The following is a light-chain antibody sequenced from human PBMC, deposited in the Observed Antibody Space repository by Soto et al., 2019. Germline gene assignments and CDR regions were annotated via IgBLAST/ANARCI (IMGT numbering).Light chain of an antibody. CDR2: GNS. J-gene: IGLJ2*01. CDR1: SSNIWAGYD. V-gene: IGLV1-40*01. CDR3: QSYDSSLSAVV. Sequence: QAVVTQPPSVSGAPGQRVTISCTGSSSNIWAGYDVHWYQQLPGTAPKLLIYGNSNRPSGVPDRFSGSKSGTSASLAITGLQAEDEADYYCQSYDSSLSAVVFGGGTKLTVL.